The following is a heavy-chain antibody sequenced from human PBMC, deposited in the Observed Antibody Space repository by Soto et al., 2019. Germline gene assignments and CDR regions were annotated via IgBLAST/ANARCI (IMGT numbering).Heavy chain of an antibody. V-gene: IGHV4-34*02. J-gene: IGHJ6*02. D-gene: IGHD2-21*02. Sequence: QVQLQQWGAGLLKPSETLSLTCAVYGGSFSGYYWSWIRQPPGKGLEWLGEINHSGSTNYNPSLKSRVTISVDTSRNQFSLKLSSVTAADTAVYYCARVRTVTATFYYYYGLDVWGQGTTVTVSS. CDR3: ARVRTVTATFYYYYGLDV. CDR2: INHSGST. CDR1: GGSFSGYY.